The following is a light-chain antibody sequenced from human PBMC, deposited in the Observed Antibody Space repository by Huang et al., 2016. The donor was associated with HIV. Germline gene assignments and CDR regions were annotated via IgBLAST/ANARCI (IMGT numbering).Light chain of an antibody. Sequence: EIIMTQSPATLSLSPGEGASLSCRANQSVATNLAWYLPRPGQSPRILIFGASTRASGLPGRFSGSGSGTQFTLTVSDLQSEDFAVYYCQQYHNWPYTFGQGTKLEI. CDR2: GAS. CDR1: QSVATN. J-gene: IGKJ2*01. V-gene: IGKV3-15*01. CDR3: QQYHNWPYT.